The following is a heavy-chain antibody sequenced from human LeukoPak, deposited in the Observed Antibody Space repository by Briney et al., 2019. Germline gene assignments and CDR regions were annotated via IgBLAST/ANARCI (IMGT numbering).Heavy chain of an antibody. Sequence: GGSLRLSCAASGFTFSSYAMSWVRQAPGKGLEWVSSISSSSSYIYYADSVKGRFTISRDNAKNSLYLQMNSLRAEDTAVYYCARDDASQLVIIYYFDYWGQGTLVTVSS. CDR3: ARDDASQLVIIYYFDY. CDR1: GFTFSSYA. V-gene: IGHV3-21*01. D-gene: IGHD3-9*01. CDR2: ISSSSSYI. J-gene: IGHJ4*02.